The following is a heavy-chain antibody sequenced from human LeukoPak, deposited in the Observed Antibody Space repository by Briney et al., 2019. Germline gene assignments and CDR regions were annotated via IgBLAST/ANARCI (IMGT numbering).Heavy chain of an antibody. CDR3: ARARDGYNLGVFDY. CDR1: GGSISSTSYY. J-gene: IGHJ4*02. Sequence: SETLSLTCTVSGGSISSTSYYWGWIRQPPGKGLEWIGYIYYSGSTNYNPSLKSRVTISVDTSKNQFSLKLSSVTAADTAVYYCARARDGYNLGVFDYWGQGTLVTVSS. CDR2: IYYSGST. V-gene: IGHV4-61*05. D-gene: IGHD5-24*01.